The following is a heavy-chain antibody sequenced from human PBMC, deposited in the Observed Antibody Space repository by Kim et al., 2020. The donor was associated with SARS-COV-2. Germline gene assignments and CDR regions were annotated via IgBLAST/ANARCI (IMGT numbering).Heavy chain of an antibody. CDR3: ARVPFSHGNGDNWFDP. D-gene: IGHD3-10*01. CDR1: GFTFSTYW. Sequence: GGSLRLSCAASGFTFSTYWMHWVRQAPGKGLVWVSRIRSDGIITDYADSVKGRFTISRDNAKNTLYLQMNSLRAEDTAIYYCARVPFSHGNGDNWFDPWG. CDR2: IRSDGIIT. V-gene: IGHV3-74*01. J-gene: IGHJ5*02.